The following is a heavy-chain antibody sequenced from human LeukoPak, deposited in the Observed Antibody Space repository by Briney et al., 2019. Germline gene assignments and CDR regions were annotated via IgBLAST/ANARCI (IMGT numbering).Heavy chain of an antibody. V-gene: IGHV1-2*02. CDR2: INPYSGGT. Sequence: GASVKVSCKASGYTFTDNYMHWVQQAPGQGLEWMGWINPYSGGTVYAQKFQGRVTMTRDTSISTAYMELSRLRSDDTAVYYCATPVRYFDWLGFDYWGQGTLVTVSS. CDR3: ATPVRYFDWLGFDY. J-gene: IGHJ4*02. D-gene: IGHD3-9*01. CDR1: GYTFTDNY.